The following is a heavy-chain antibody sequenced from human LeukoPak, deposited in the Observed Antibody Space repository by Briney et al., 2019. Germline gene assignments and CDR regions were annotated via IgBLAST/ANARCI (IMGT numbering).Heavy chain of an antibody. Sequence: GGSLRLSCSASGFTFSNYAMHWVRQAPGKGLEYVSAISSNGGNTYYADSVKGRFTISRDNSKNTLYLQMSSQRAEDTAVYYCVKVGRIAVAGTGDYFDYWGQGTLVTVSS. V-gene: IGHV3-64D*06. CDR1: GFTFSNYA. D-gene: IGHD6-19*01. CDR2: ISSNGGNT. J-gene: IGHJ4*02. CDR3: VKVGRIAVAGTGDYFDY.